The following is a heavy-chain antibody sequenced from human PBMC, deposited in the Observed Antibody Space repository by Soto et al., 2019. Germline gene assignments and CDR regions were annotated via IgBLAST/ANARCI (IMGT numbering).Heavy chain of an antibody. J-gene: IGHJ6*02. D-gene: IGHD4-17*01. CDR1: GFTFTTFG. CDR3: AKDLQAYGDYNYYYYGMDV. CDR2: ISYDGHNK. Sequence: QVQLVESGGGVVQPGGSLRLSCKASGFTFTTFGIHWVRQAPGKGLEWVALISYDGHNKYYSDSVKGRFTISRDNYKNTLSLQMNSLRAEDTAVYYCAKDLQAYGDYNYYYYGMDVWCQGTTVSVSS. V-gene: IGHV3-30*18.